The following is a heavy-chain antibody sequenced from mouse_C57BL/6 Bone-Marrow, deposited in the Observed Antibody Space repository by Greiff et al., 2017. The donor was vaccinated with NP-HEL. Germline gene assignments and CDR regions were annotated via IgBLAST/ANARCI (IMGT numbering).Heavy chain of an antibody. J-gene: IGHJ4*01. CDR2: INPYNGGT. Sequence: VQLQQSGPVLVKPGASVKMSCKASGYTFTDYYMNWVKQSHGKSLEWIGVINPYNGGTSYNQKFKGKATLTVDKSSSTAYMELNSLTSEDSAVYYCARSGDGYPYYWGQGTSVTVSS. CDR1: GYTFTDYY. V-gene: IGHV1-19*01. D-gene: IGHD2-3*01. CDR3: ARSGDGYPYY.